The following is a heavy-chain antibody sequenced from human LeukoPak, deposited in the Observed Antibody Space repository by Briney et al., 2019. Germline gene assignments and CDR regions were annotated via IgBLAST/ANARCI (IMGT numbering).Heavy chain of an antibody. CDR1: GGCFGGYY. D-gene: IGHD6-6*01. V-gene: IGHV4-34*01. CDR2: INHSGST. J-gene: IGHJ4*02. Sequence: SDPLSHTCVVCGGCFGGYYWVWIRQPRSNGMEWIGEINHSGSTNYNPSLKSRVTISVDTSKNQFSLKLSSVTAADTAVYYCARGKGSSTPLNFYYFDYWGQGTLVTVSS. CDR3: ARGKGSSTPLNFYYFDY.